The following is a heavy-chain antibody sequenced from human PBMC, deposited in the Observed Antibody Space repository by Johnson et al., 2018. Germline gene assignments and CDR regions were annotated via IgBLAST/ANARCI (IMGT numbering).Heavy chain of an antibody. Sequence: QVQLVESGGGVVQPGRSLRLSCAASGFTFSSYGMHWVRQAPGKGLEWVAVISYDGSNKYYADSVKGRFTISRDNSKNTLYLQMNSLRAEDTAVYYCAKEGASSSGDRTRDDAFDSWGKGTMVTVSS. V-gene: IGHV3-30*18. D-gene: IGHD6-13*01. CDR2: ISYDGSNK. J-gene: IGHJ3*02. CDR3: AKEGASSSGDRTRDDAFDS. CDR1: GFTFSSYG.